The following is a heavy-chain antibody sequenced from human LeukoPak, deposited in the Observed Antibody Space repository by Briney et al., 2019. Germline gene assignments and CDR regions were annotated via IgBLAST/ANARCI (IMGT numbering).Heavy chain of an antibody. CDR2: IHSSGNT. CDR3: ARGNAN. V-gene: IGHV4-4*07. Sequence: SETLSLTCTVSGGSIRSYSWNWIRQPAGKGLEWIGRIHSSGNTNYNLSLKSRVTMSVDTSKNQFFLKLSSVTAADTALYYCARGNANWGQGTLVTVSS. J-gene: IGHJ4*02. CDR1: GGSIRSYS.